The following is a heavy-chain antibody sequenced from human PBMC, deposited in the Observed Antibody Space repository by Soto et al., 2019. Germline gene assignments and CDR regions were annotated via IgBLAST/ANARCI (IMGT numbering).Heavy chain of an antibody. D-gene: IGHD4-17*01. CDR2: IYYSGST. V-gene: IGHV4-59*01. J-gene: IGHJ4*02. Sequence: SETLSLTCTVSGGSISSYYWSWIRQPPGKGLEWIVYIYYSGSTNYNPSLKSRVTISVDTSKNQFSLKLSSVTAADTAVYYCARDKRGDYAFDYWGQGTLVTVSS. CDR1: GGSISSYY. CDR3: ARDKRGDYAFDY.